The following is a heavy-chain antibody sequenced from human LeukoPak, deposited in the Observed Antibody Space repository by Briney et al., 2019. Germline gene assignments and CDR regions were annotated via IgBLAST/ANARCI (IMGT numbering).Heavy chain of an antibody. CDR1: GFAFSGYG. V-gene: IGHV3-21*01. D-gene: IGHD3-10*01. J-gene: IGHJ5*02. CDR2: ISSSVSYI. CDR3: ARVEVALSQES. Sequence: PGGSPRLSCAASGFAFSGYGMNWVRQAPGKALEWVSSISSSVSYIYYADSVKGRFTISRDNTKNSLYLQMNSLRVEDTAVYYCARVEVALSQESWGQGTLVTVSS.